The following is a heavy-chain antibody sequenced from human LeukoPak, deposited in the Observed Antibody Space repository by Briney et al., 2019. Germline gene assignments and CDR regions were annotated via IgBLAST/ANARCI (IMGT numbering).Heavy chain of an antibody. J-gene: IGHJ4*02. CDR3: ARGSNYCGGDCYLSYFDY. CDR2: INHSGGT. Sequence: SETLSLTCAVYGGSFSGYYWSWIRQPPGKGLEWIGEINHSGGTNYNPSLKSRVTISVDTSKNQFSLKLSSVTAADTAVYYCARGSNYCGGDCYLSYFDYWGQGTLVTVSS. CDR1: GGSFSGYY. D-gene: IGHD2-21*02. V-gene: IGHV4-34*01.